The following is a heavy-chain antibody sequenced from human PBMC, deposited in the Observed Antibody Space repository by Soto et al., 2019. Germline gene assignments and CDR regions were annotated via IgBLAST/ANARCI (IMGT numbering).Heavy chain of an antibody. CDR3: ARVVRYCSSTSCYTGWFDP. CDR2: IIPIFGTV. Sequence: QVQLVQSGAEVKKPGSSVKVSCKASGGTFSSYAISWVRQAPGQGLEWMGGIIPIFGTVNYAQKFQGRVTITADESTSTAYMELSSLRSEDTAVYYCARVVRYCSSTSCYTGWFDPWGQGTLVTVSS. CDR1: GGTFSSYA. V-gene: IGHV1-69*01. J-gene: IGHJ5*02. D-gene: IGHD2-2*02.